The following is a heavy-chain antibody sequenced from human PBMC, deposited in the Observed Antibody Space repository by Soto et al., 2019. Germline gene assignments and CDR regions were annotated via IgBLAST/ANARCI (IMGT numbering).Heavy chain of an antibody. CDR3: ARWSGVGVAGMDV. CDR2: MYYSGIT. Sequence: QVQLQESGPRLGKSSQTLYLTCTVSGGSINSGDYYWSWIRQSPGKGLEWVGYMYYSGITDYNASLKSRITMSMDTSKNQFSRKLNSVTAADTAVYFCARWSGVGVAGMDVWGQGTTVTVSS. D-gene: IGHD3-10*01. J-gene: IGHJ6*02. CDR1: GGSINSGDYY. V-gene: IGHV4-30-4*01.